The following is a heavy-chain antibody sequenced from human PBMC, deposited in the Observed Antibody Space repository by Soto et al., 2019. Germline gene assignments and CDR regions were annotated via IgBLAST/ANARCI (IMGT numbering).Heavy chain of an antibody. CDR1: GGSFSGHS. CDR2: INHSGRV. Sequence: SETLSLTCAVCGGSFSGHSWTWIRQSPGKGLEWIGDINHSGRVNYSPSLKSRVTISLDTSKNQFSLTLSAVTAADTAMYYCSTRAYDTNGYYRFDPWGQGTLVTVSS. D-gene: IGHD3-22*01. CDR3: STRAYDTNGYYRFDP. J-gene: IGHJ5*01. V-gene: IGHV4-34*01.